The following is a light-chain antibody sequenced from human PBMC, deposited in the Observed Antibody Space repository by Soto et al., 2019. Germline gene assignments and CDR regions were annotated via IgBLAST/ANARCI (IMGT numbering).Light chain of an antibody. J-gene: IGKJ2*01. Sequence: EVVVTQSPGTLSFSPGERATLSCRASQSVSSAYLAWYQQKPGQAPTLLIYGASSRATGIPDRFSGSGSGTDFTLTISRLEPEDFAVYYCQHYGSSSLYTFGQGTKLEIK. CDR2: GAS. CDR1: QSVSSAY. V-gene: IGKV3-20*01. CDR3: QHYGSSSLYT.